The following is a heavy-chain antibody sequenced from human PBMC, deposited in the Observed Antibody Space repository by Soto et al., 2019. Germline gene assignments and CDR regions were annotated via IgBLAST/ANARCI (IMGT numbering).Heavy chain of an antibody. CDR3: ARIWPSRAQGAFDI. Sequence: QVTLKESGPVLVKPTETLTLTCTVSGFSLSNSRVGMSWIRQPPGKALEWLAHIFSNDEQFYRTSLRGRLTISKDTSKSQVVLTMTNMDPVDAATYFCARIWPSRAQGAFDIWGQGTMVTVSS. V-gene: IGHV2-26*01. CDR1: GFSLSNSRVG. CDR2: IFSNDEQ. J-gene: IGHJ3*02.